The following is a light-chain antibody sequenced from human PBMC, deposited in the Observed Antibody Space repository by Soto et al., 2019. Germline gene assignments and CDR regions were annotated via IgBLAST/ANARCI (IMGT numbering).Light chain of an antibody. CDR2: SSS. V-gene: IGKV1-6*01. Sequence: AIRMTQSPSSLSASIGDRVTITCRASQHIRNDLGWYQQKPGRAHKLLIYSSSTLQSGVPSRFNGSGSGTDFTLSLSSLQPEDFATYYFLQDYAFTWTFGQGTNVEVK. CDR1: QHIRND. J-gene: IGKJ1*01. CDR3: LQDYAFTWT.